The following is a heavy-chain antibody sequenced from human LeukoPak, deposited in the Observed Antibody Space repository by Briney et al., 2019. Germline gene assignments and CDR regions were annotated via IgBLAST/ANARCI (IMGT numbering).Heavy chain of an antibody. CDR3: ARSLYYYDSSGYLPHDY. CDR2: INPNSGGT. Sequence: ASVKVSCKASGYTFTGYYMHWVRQAPGQGLEWMRWINPNSGGTNYAQKFQGRVTMTRDTSISTAYMELSRLRSDDTAVYYCARSLYYYDSSGYLPHDYWGQGTLVTVSS. D-gene: IGHD3-22*01. J-gene: IGHJ4*02. CDR1: GYTFTGYY. V-gene: IGHV1-2*02.